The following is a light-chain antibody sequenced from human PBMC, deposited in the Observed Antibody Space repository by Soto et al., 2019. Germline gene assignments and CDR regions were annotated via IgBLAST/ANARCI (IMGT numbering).Light chain of an antibody. CDR1: QSVSMW. Sequence: DIQMTQSPSTLSASVGDTVTITCRASQSVSMWLAWYQQKPGRAPRLLIYDASNLESGVPSRFSGSGSRTEFTLTINGLQPEDAATYYCQQYNTYLTWSFGQGTKVDI. V-gene: IGKV1-5*01. CDR2: DAS. CDR3: QQYNTYLTWS. J-gene: IGKJ1*01.